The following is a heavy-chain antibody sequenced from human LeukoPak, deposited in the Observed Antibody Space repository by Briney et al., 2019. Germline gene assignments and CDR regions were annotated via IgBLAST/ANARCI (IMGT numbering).Heavy chain of an antibody. J-gene: IGHJ3*02. CDR3: ARGMSGYTEDPFDI. CDR1: GYPFTSYS. D-gene: IGHD2-2*02. CDR2: ISAYNGNT. Sequence: ASVKVSCKASGYPFTSYSINWVRQAPGQGLEWMAWISAYNGNTDYAQKFHGRVTLTRDTSTSTAYMELRSLRSDDTAVYFCARGMSGYTEDPFDIWGQGTVVTVSS. V-gene: IGHV1-18*01.